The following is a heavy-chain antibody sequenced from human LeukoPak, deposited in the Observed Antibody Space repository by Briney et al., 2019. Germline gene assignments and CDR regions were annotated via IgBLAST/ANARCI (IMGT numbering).Heavy chain of an antibody. CDR2: ISAYNGNT. D-gene: IGHD6-13*01. J-gene: IGHJ4*02. V-gene: IGHV1-18*01. Sequence: GESLQISCQASGYTFTSYGISWVRQAPGQGLEWMGWISAYNGNTNYAQKLQGRVTMTTDTSTSTAYMELRSLRSDDTAVYYCARDSSSWYHPFDYWGQGTLVTVSS. CDR1: GYTFTSYG. CDR3: ARDSSSWYHPFDY.